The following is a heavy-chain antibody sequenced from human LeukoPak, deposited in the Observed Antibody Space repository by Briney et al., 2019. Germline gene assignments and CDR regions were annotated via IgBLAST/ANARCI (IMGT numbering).Heavy chain of an antibody. J-gene: IGHJ4*02. CDR1: GFTFSNAW. V-gene: IGHV3-15*01. Sequence: GGSLRLSCAASGFTFSNAWMSWVRQAPGKGLEWVGRIKSKTDGGTTDYAAPVKGRFTISRDDSKNTLYLQMNSLKTEDTAVYYCTTDARIVVVTAIPKPDYWGQGILVTVSS. CDR3: TTDARIVVVTAIPKPDY. D-gene: IGHD2-21*02. CDR2: IKSKTDGGTT.